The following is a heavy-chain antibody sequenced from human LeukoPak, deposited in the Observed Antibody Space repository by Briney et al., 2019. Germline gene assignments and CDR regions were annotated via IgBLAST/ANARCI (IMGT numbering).Heavy chain of an antibody. V-gene: IGHV3-53*01. CDR1: GFTVSSNY. CDR3: ARERRGGYYYGMDV. J-gene: IGHJ6*04. D-gene: IGHD2-15*01. CDR2: IYSGGST. Sequence: PGGSLRLSCAASGFTVSSNYMSWVRQAPGKGLEWVSVIYSGGSTYYADSVKGRFTISRDTSNNTLYLQMNSLRAEDTAVYYCARERRGGYYYGMDVWGKGTTVTASS.